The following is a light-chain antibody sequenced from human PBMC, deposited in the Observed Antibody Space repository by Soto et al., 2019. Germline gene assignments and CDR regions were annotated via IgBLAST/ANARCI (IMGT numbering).Light chain of an antibody. J-gene: IGLJ1*01. Sequence: QSVLKQPPSVYAAPGQKVTHSCSGKSSNIGNNYVSWYQQLPGTAPKLLIYENNKRPSGIPDRFSGSKSGTSATLGITGLQTGDEADYYCGTWDSSLSAYVFGTGTKVTVL. CDR3: GTWDSSLSAYV. CDR1: SSNIGNNY. V-gene: IGLV1-51*02. CDR2: ENN.